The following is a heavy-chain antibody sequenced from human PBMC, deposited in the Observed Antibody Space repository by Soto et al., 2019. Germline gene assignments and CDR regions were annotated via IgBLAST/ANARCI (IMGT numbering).Heavy chain of an antibody. D-gene: IGHD6-13*01. J-gene: IGHJ6*02. CDR1: GGTFSSYA. V-gene: IGHV1-69*13. CDR2: IIPIFGTA. CDR3: AREPPRIAAADYSGMDV. Sequence: ASVKVSCKASGGTFSSYAISWVRQAPGQGLEWMGGIIPIFGTANYAQKFQGRVTITADESTSTAYMELSSLRSEDTAVYYCAREPPRIAAADYSGMDVWGQGTTVTVSS.